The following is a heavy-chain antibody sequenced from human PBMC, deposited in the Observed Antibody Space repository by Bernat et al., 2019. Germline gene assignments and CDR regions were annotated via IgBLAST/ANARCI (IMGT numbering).Heavy chain of an antibody. V-gene: IGHV3-30-3*02. CDR1: GFTFSSYA. D-gene: IGHD6-19*01. J-gene: IGHJ5*02. Sequence: QVQLVESGGGVVQPGRSLRLSCVASGFTFSSYAMHWVRQAPGKGLEWVAVISSAGSNNYYADSVKSRFTITRDNSKNNLYVQMNSLRAEDTAVYYCGEGRRVAEHWGGFDPWGQGTLVTVSS. CDR3: GEGRRVAEHWGGFDP. CDR2: ISSAGSNN.